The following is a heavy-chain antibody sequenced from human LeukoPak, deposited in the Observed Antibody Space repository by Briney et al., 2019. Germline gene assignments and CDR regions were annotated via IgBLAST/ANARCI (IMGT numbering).Heavy chain of an antibody. D-gene: IGHD3-22*01. V-gene: IGHV5-51*01. CDR2: IYPGDSDT. CDR1: GYSFTSYW. Sequence: PGESLNISCKGSGYSFTSYWIGWVRQMPGKGLEWMGIIYPGDSDTRYSPSFQGQVTISADKSISTAYLQWSSLKASDTAMYYCARRAYYYDSSGYSLDYWGQGTLVTVSS. CDR3: ARRAYYYDSSGYSLDY. J-gene: IGHJ4*02.